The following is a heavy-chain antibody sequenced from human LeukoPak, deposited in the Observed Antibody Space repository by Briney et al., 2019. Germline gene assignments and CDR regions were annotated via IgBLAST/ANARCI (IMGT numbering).Heavy chain of an antibody. V-gene: IGHV3-21*01. CDR3: ASPHHYYDSSVDY. CDR2: ISSSSSYI. J-gene: IGHJ4*02. Sequence: GGSLRLSCAASGFTFSSYSMNWVRQAPGKGLEWVSSISSSSSYIYYADSVKGRFTISRDNAKNSLYLQMNSLRAEDTAVYYCASPHHYYDSSVDYWGQGTLVTVSS. CDR1: GFTFSSYS. D-gene: IGHD3-22*01.